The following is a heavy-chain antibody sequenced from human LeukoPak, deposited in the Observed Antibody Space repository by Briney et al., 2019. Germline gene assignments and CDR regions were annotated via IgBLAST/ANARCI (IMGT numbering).Heavy chain of an antibody. CDR2: IFPGDSDT. CDR1: GFTFTNYW. V-gene: IGHV5-51*01. Sequence: GESLKISCKGIGFTFTNYWIGWVRQMPGKGLEWMTIIFPGDSDTRYSPSFQGQVTISADKSISTAYLQWSSLKASDTAMYYCARYYLGLQNWFDPWGQGTLITVSS. CDR3: ARYYLGLQNWFDP. D-gene: IGHD3-10*01. J-gene: IGHJ5*02.